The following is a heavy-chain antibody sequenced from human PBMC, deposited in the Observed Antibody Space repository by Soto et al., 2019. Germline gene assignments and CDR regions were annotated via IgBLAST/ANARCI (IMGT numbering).Heavy chain of an antibody. CDR3: ARDQGYFDL. Sequence: QEQLVESGGGVVQPGKSLRLSCAGSGFTFSTSGMHWVRQAPGKGLEWVAVVWFDGGTKKYADSVKGRFAISRDNSKNTLYLQMNSLRAEDTAVYYCARDQGYFDLWGRGILVTVSS. V-gene: IGHV3-33*01. CDR1: GFTFSTSG. J-gene: IGHJ2*01. CDR2: VWFDGGTK.